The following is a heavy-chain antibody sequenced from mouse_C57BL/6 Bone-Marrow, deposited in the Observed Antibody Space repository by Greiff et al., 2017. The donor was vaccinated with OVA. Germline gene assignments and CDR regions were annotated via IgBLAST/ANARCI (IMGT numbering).Heavy chain of an antibody. V-gene: IGHV1-7*01. CDR3: ASPHYYGSSYNAMDY. CDR1: GYTFTSYW. J-gene: IGHJ4*01. D-gene: IGHD1-1*01. CDR2: INPSSGYT. Sequence: VQLQQSGAELAKPGASVKLSCKASGYTFTSYWMHWVNQRPGQGLEWIGYINPSSGYTKYNQKFKDKATLTADKSSSTANMQLSSLTYEDSAVYYCASPHYYGSSYNAMDYWGQGTSVTVSS.